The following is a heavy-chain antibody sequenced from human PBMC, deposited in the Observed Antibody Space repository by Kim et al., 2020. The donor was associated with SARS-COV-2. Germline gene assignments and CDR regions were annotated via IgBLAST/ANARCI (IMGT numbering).Heavy chain of an antibody. CDR1: GYTFTSYG. CDR3: ARANDDTSSSWYTYYYYYGMDV. Sequence: ASVKVSCKASGYTFTSYGISWVRQAPGQGLEWMGWISAYNGNTNYAQKLQGRVTMTTDTSTSTAYMELRSLRSDDTAVYYCARANDDTSSSWYTYYYYYGMDVWGQGTTVTVSS. J-gene: IGHJ6*02. D-gene: IGHD6-13*01. V-gene: IGHV1-18*01. CDR2: ISAYNGNT.